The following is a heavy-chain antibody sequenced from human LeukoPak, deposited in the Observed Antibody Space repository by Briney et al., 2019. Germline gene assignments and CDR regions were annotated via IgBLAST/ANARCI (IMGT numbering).Heavy chain of an antibody. D-gene: IGHD6-19*01. Sequence: GESLKIPCKASGYNFNTSWIGWVRQMPGKGLKWMAIIYPGDSDIKYSPSFEGQVTVSADRSITTAYLQWNSLKASDTAMYYCARHSRQWLPTEGAFDIWGQGTMVTVSS. V-gene: IGHV5-51*01. J-gene: IGHJ3*02. CDR3: ARHSRQWLPTEGAFDI. CDR1: GYNFNTSW. CDR2: IYPGDSDI.